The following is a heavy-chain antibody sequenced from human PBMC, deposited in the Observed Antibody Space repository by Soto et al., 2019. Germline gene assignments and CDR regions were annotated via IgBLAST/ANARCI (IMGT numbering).Heavy chain of an antibody. CDR2: LYYSGSA. J-gene: IGHJ6*03. CDR1: GASISSYH. V-gene: IGHV4-59*01. CDR3: AAAVPAEYVFPYYYMDV. Sequence: QVQLQESGPGLVKPSETLSLTCTVSGASISSYHWSWIRQTPGKGLEWIGGLYYSGSANYHPSLTGRATFSVDTSKNQVSLKLSSVTAADTGVYYCAAAVPAEYVFPYYYMDVWGKGTTVTVSS. D-gene: IGHD3-16*01.